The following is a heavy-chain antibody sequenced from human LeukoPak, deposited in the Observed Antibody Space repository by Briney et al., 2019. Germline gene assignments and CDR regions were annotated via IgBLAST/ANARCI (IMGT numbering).Heavy chain of an antibody. J-gene: IGHJ3*02. D-gene: IGHD3-10*01. Sequence: ASVNVSRTASGYTFTGYYMHWVRQAPGQRLERMGGINTNSGGTKYAQTLQSSVTMTRDTSISTAYRELSRLRSDDTAVYYCARVLMSQYYYGSGSYLEAFDIWGQGTMVTVSS. CDR1: GYTFTGYY. CDR3: ARVLMSQYYYGSGSYLEAFDI. V-gene: IGHV1-2*02. CDR2: INTNSGGT.